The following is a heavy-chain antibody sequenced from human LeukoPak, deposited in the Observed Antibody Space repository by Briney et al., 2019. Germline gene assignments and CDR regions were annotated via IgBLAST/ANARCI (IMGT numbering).Heavy chain of an antibody. D-gene: IGHD6-13*01. J-gene: IGHJ3*02. CDR1: GFSFTSYW. CDR3: ARGRIAPEAHDAFDI. V-gene: IGHV5-51*01. CDR2: IYPGDSDT. Sequence: GESLQISCKGSGFSFTSYWIGWVRRMPGKGLEWMGIIYPGDSDTRYSPSFQGQVTISADKSISTAYLQWSSLKASDTAMYYCARGRIAPEAHDAFDIWGQGTMVTVSS.